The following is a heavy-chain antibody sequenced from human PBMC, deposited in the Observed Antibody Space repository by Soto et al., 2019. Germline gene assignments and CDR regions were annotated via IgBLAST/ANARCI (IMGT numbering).Heavy chain of an antibody. Sequence: KPSETLSLTCAVYGGSFSGYYWSWIRQPPGKGLEWIGEINHSGSTNYNPSLKSRVTISVDTPKNQFSLKLSSVTAADTAVYYCARADYYSGSTNYYYYGMDVWGQGTTVTVSS. D-gene: IGHD1-26*01. J-gene: IGHJ6*02. CDR1: GGSFSGYY. V-gene: IGHV4-34*01. CDR3: ARADYYSGSTNYYYYGMDV. CDR2: INHSGST.